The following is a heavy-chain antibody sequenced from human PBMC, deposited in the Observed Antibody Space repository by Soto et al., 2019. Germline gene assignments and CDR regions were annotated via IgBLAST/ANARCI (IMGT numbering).Heavy chain of an antibody. CDR1: GFTFSSYA. CDR3: AKDHTVPDAPFDY. CDR2: ISGSGGST. Sequence: EVQLLESGGGLVQPGGSLRLSCAASGFTFSSYAMSWVRQAPGKGLEWVSAISGSGGSTYYADSVKGRFTISRDNSKSTRYLTMNSLTAEDTAVYYCAKDHTVPDAPFDYWGQGTLVTVSS. D-gene: IGHD2-2*01. V-gene: IGHV3-23*01. J-gene: IGHJ4*02.